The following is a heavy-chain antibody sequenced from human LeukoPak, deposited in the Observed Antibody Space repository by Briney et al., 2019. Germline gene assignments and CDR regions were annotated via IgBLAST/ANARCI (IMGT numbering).Heavy chain of an antibody. D-gene: IGHD5-12*01. CDR1: GGSISGSKYY. V-gene: IGHV4-39*07. CDR2: IYHSGST. CDR3: ARVTRGYSGPRAPDY. Sequence: SETLSLTCTVSGGSISGSKYYWGWIRQPPGKGLEWIGSIYHSGSTYYNPSLKSRVTISVDTSKNQFSLKLSSVTAADTAVYYCARVTRGYSGPRAPDYWGQGTLVTVSS. J-gene: IGHJ4*02.